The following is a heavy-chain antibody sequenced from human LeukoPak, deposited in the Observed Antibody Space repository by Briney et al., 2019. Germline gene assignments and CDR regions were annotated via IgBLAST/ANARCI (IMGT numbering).Heavy chain of an antibody. Sequence: PGGSLRLSCAASGFTFSSYSMNWVRQAPGKGLEWVSAISGSGGSTYYADSVKGRFTISRDNSKNTLYLQMNSLRAEDTAVYYCARGRGSTGAFDIWGQGTMVTVSS. V-gene: IGHV3-23*01. CDR2: ISGSGGST. CDR1: GFTFSSYS. D-gene: IGHD1-26*01. J-gene: IGHJ3*02. CDR3: ARGRGSTGAFDI.